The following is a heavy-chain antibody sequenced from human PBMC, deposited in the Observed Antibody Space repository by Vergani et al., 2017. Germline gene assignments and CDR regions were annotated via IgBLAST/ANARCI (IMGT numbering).Heavy chain of an antibody. CDR1: GYTFTGYY. Sequence: QVQLVQSGAEVKKPGASVKVSCKASGYTFTGYYMHWVRQAPGQGLEWMGRINPNSGGTNYAQKFQGRVTRTRDTSISTAYMELSRLRSDDPAVYYCARSGQWLVHYYYYYMDVWGKGTTVTVSS. CDR2: INPNSGGT. D-gene: IGHD6-19*01. CDR3: ARSGQWLVHYYYYYMDV. V-gene: IGHV1-2*06. J-gene: IGHJ6*03.